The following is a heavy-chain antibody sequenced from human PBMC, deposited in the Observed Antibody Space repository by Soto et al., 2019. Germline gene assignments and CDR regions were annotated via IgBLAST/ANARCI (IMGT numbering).Heavy chain of an antibody. D-gene: IGHD3-10*01. CDR1: GGSISTSDYY. CDR2: IYYNGSP. CDR3: ARHNYGSGSTYFDY. J-gene: IGHJ4*02. Sequence: SETLSLTCTVSGGSISTSDYYWGWIRQPPGKRLEWIGSIYYNGSPYYNPSLKSRVTISVDTSKNQFSLKLRSMTAADTAVYYCARHNYGSGSTYFDYWGQGTLVTVSS. V-gene: IGHV4-39*01.